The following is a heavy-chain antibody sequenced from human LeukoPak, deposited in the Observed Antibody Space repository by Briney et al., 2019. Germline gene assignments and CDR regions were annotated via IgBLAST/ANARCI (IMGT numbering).Heavy chain of an antibody. CDR2: IKQDGSEK. Sequence: GGSLRLSCAASGFTFSSYWMSWVRQAPGKGLEWVANIKQDGSEKYYVDSVKGRFTISRDNAKNSLYLQMNSLRAEDTAVYYWGRGLDYDFWSGPNGWFDPWGQGTLGTVSS. V-gene: IGHV3-7*01. D-gene: IGHD3-3*01. J-gene: IGHJ5*02. CDR3: GRGLDYDFWSGPNGWFDP. CDR1: GFTFSSYW.